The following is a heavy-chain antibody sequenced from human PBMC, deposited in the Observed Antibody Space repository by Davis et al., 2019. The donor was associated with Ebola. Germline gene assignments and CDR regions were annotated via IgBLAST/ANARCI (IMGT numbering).Heavy chain of an antibody. Sequence: GESLKIPCKGSGYRFTSYWIGWVRQMPGKGLEWMGIIYPGDSDTRYSPSFQGQVTISADKSISTAYLQWSSLKASDTAMYYCARRLSYSSSNFDYWGQGTLVTVSS. CDR1: GYRFTSYW. J-gene: IGHJ4*02. D-gene: IGHD6-6*01. CDR2: IYPGDSDT. CDR3: ARRLSYSSSNFDY. V-gene: IGHV5-51*01.